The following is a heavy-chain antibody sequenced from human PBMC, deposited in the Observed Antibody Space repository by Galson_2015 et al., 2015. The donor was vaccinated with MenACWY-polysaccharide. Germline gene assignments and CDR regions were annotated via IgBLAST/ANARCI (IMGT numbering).Heavy chain of an antibody. Sequence: LSLTCTVSSVSVTSHHWNWIRQPPGKGLEWIGYIYYTGDTKQNPSLKSRITMSVDTSKNQFSLKLSSVTAADTAIYYCARWGNFGGSSVHAFDVWGQGTMVSVSS. J-gene: IGHJ3*01. CDR2: IYYTGDT. CDR3: ARWGNFGGSSVHAFDV. V-gene: IGHV4-59*02. CDR1: SVSVTSHH. D-gene: IGHD4-23*01.